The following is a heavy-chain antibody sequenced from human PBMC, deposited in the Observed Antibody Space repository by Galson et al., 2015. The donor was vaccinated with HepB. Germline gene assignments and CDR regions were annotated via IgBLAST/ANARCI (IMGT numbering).Heavy chain of an antibody. CDR3: ARSRYSSGWYSP. D-gene: IGHD6-19*01. CDR1: GGYISRFY. CDR2: INYSGST. Sequence: SETLSLTCTVSGGYISRFYWSWIRQPPGKGLEWIGYINYSGSTNYNPSLKSRVTISLDTSKNQFSLKLSSVTAADTAVYYCARSRYSSGWYSPWVQGTLVTVSS. J-gene: IGHJ5*02. V-gene: IGHV4-59*01.